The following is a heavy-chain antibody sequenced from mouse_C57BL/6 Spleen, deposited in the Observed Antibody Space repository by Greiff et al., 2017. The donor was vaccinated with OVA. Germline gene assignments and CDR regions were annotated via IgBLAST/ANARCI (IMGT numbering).Heavy chain of an antibody. CDR2: ISSGSSTI. V-gene: IGHV5-17*01. CDR1: GFTFSDYG. D-gene: IGHD4-1*01. J-gene: IGHJ2*01. CDR3: ARPSTGIFDY. Sequence: DVKLVESGGGLVKPGGSLKLSCAASGFTFSDYGMHWVRQAPEKGLEWVAYISSGSSTIYYADTVKGRFTISRDNAKNTLFLQMTSLRSEDTAMYYCARPSTGIFDYWGQGTTLTVSS.